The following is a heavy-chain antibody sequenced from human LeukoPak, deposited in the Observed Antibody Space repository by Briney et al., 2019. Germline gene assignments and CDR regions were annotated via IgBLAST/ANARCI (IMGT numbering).Heavy chain of an antibody. CDR2: ISGSGGST. CDR3: AKPYSSSWTPDY. D-gene: IGHD6-13*01. J-gene: IGHJ4*02. Sequence: GGSLRLFCAASGFTFSSYAMSWVRQAPGKGLEWVSAISGSGGSTYYADSVKGRFTISSDNSKNTLYLQMNSLRAEDTAVYYCAKPYSSSWTPDYWGQGTLVTVSS. V-gene: IGHV3-23*01. CDR1: GFTFSSYA.